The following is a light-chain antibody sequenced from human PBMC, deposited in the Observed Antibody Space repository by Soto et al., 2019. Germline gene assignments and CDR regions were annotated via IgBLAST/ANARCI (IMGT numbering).Light chain of an antibody. CDR1: QSVSSSY. CDR2: GAS. J-gene: IGKJ4*01. Sequence: EIVLTQSPGTLSLSPGERATLSCRASQSVSSSYLAWYQQKPGQAPRLLIYGASSRATGIPDRFSGSGSGTDFTLTIRRLEPEDCAVYYCQQYGSSPLTFGGGTEVEIK. V-gene: IGKV3-20*01. CDR3: QQYGSSPLT.